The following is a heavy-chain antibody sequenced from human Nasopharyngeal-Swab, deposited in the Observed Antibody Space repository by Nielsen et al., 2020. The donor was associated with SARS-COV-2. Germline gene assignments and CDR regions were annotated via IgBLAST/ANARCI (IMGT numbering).Heavy chain of an antibody. D-gene: IGHD3-10*01. J-gene: IGHJ4*02. CDR1: GGSISSDY. CDR3: ARVLGSLWFGELAFDY. CDR2: IYYSGST. Sequence: SETLSLTCTVSGGSISSDYWSWIRQPPGKGLEWIGYIYYSGSTNYNPSLKSRVTISVDTSKNQFSLKLSSVTAAGTAVYHCARVLGSLWFGELAFDYWGQGTLVTVSS. V-gene: IGHV4-59*01.